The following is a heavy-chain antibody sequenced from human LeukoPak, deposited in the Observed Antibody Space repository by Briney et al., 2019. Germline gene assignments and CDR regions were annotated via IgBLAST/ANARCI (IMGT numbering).Heavy chain of an antibody. Sequence: ASVKVSFRASGYTFTSYGISWVRQAPGQGLEWMGWISAYNGNTNYAQKLQGRVTMTTDTSTSTAYMELRSLRSDDTAVYYCARDSHDSGRRYYYDSSGYYLNYWGQGTLVTVSS. V-gene: IGHV1-18*01. D-gene: IGHD3-22*01. CDR2: ISAYNGNT. CDR1: GYTFTSYG. J-gene: IGHJ4*02. CDR3: ARDSHDSGRRYYYDSSGYYLNY.